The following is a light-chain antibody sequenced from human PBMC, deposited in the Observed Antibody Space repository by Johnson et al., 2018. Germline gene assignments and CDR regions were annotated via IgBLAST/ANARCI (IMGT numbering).Light chain of an antibody. CDR1: SSNIGNNY. CDR3: GTGDSSLSAGNF. J-gene: IGLJ1*01. V-gene: IGLV1-51*02. Sequence: QSVLTQPPSVSAAPGQKVTISCSGSSSNIGNNYVSWYQQLPGTAPQLLIYENNKRPSGIPDRFSGSKSGTSATLGIPGLTTVDEAYYYCGTGDSSLSAGNFFGTGTKVTVL. CDR2: ENN.